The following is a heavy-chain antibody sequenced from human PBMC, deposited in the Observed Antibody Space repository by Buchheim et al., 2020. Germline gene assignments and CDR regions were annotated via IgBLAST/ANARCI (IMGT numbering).Heavy chain of an antibody. J-gene: IGHJ6*02. D-gene: IGHD2-2*01. CDR3: AREIQYQLEPHGVGT. Sequence: QVQLQESGPGLVKPSQTLSLTCTVSGGSITSGGYYWTWIRQHPGKGLEWIGYIHYSGSTNFKSSLKSRLSMSIDTSRNQFSLNLSSVTVADTAVYYCAREIQYQLEPHGVGTWGQGTT. CDR2: IHYSGST. CDR1: GGSITSGGYY. V-gene: IGHV4-31*03.